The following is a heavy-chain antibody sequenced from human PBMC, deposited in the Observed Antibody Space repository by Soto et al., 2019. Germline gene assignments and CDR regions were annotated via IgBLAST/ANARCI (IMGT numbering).Heavy chain of an antibody. Sequence: EVQLVESGGGLVRPGGSLRLSCGGSGFRFSSYSMHWVRQTPGKGLEWVSYISSGGTSIYYADSVKGRFIISRDNAGNSLYLQMNSLRDDDTAVYYCARDITSDNWGQGTLVTVSS. J-gene: IGHJ4*02. V-gene: IGHV3-48*02. CDR3: ARDITSDN. CDR2: ISSGGTSI. CDR1: GFRFSSYS.